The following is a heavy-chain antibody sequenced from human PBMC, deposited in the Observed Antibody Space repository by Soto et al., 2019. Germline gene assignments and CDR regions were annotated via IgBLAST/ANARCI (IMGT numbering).Heavy chain of an antibody. CDR1: GGSFSGYY. Sequence: SETLSLTCAVYGGSFSGYYWSWLRQPPGKGLEWIGEINHSGSTNYNPPLKSRVTISVDTSKNQFSLKLSSVTAADTAVYYCARLGMAYQLLHMGGAAFDIWGQGTMVTVSS. CDR2: INHSGST. V-gene: IGHV4-34*01. J-gene: IGHJ3*02. CDR3: ARLGMAYQLLHMGGAAFDI. D-gene: IGHD2-2*01.